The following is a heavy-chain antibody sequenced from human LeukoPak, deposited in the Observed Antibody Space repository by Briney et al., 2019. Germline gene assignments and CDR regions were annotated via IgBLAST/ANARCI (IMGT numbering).Heavy chain of an antibody. D-gene: IGHD6-13*01. CDR1: GFTFTSYA. J-gene: IGHJ3*02. CDR3: AKDGSSTWRWDAFDI. CDR2: VPGIGGSR. V-gene: IGHV3-23*01. Sequence: QTGGSLRLSCATSGFTFTSYALSWVRQAPGQGLEWVSSVPGIGGSRYYADSVKGRFTISRDNSKNTLYLQMNSLRAEDTAVYFCAKDGSSTWRWDAFDIWGQGTMVTVSS.